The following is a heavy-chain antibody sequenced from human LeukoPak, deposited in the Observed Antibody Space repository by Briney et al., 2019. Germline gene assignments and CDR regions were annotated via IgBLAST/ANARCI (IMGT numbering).Heavy chain of an antibody. J-gene: IGHJ4*02. V-gene: IGHV3-30*04. CDR3: ATYRRPFIDGGSYYFDY. Sequence: PGGSLRLSCAASGFTFSSYAMHWVRQAPGKGLEWVAVISYDGSNKYYADSVKGRFIISRDNSKNTLYLQLNSLRAEDTALYYWATYRRPFIDGGSYYFDYWGQGTLVTVSS. D-gene: IGHD3-16*01. CDR2: ISYDGSNK. CDR1: GFTFSSYA.